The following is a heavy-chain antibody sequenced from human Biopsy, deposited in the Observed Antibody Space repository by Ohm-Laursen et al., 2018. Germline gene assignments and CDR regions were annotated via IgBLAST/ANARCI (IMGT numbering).Heavy chain of an antibody. CDR1: GESFNGYY. D-gene: IGHD3-22*01. CDR3: VRGVDYYDPYHYYALDV. V-gene: IGHV4-34*01. J-gene: IGHJ6*02. CDR2: ITHSGRT. Sequence: SETLSLTCAVSGESFNGYYWSWIRQTPGKGLEWIGEITHSGRTNYNPSLKSRVTISVDTSKNQFSLKVRSVTAADTAVYYCVRGVDYYDPYHYYALDVWGQGTTVTVSS.